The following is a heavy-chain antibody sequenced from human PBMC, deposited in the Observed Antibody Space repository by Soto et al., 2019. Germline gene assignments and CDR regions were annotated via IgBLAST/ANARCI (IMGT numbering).Heavy chain of an antibody. CDR1: GFTFNSYS. D-gene: IGHD1-1*01. CDR3: ARYDAFKAFDL. Sequence: GGSLRLSCAASGFTFNSYSVNWVRQAPGKGLEWVASISSGSVHIDFADSVKGRFTISRDDVTNSVSLQMDSLRVEDTGIYYCARYDAFKAFDLWGQGAMVTVSS. J-gene: IGHJ3*01. CDR2: ISSGSVHI. V-gene: IGHV3-21*01.